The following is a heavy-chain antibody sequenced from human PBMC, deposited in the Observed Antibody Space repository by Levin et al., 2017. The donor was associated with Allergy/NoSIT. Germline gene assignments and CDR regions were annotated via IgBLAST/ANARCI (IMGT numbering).Heavy chain of an antibody. V-gene: IGHV1-69*13. CDR1: GGTFSSYA. CDR3: ARGSTSSSGSYYYGMDV. J-gene: IGHJ6*02. D-gene: IGHD2-2*01. CDR2: IIPIFGTA. Sequence: SVKVSCKASGGTFSSYAISWVRQAPGQGLEWMGGIIPIFGTANYAQKFQGRVTITADESTSTAYMELSSLRSEDTAVYYCARGSTSSSGSYYYGMDVWGQGTTVTVSS.